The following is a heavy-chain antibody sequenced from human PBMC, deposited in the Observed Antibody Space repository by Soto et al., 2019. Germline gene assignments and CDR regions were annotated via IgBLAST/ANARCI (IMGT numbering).Heavy chain of an antibody. Sequence: QVQLVQSGAEVKKPGSSVKVSCKASGGTFSSYTISWVRQAPGQGLEWMGRIIPILGIANYAQKFQGRVTITADKYTSTAYMELSSLRSEDTAVYYCARGSGSYTPGMDVWGQGTTVTVSS. CDR2: IIPILGIA. D-gene: IGHD3-10*01. J-gene: IGHJ6*02. V-gene: IGHV1-69*02. CDR3: ARGSGSYTPGMDV. CDR1: GGTFSSYT.